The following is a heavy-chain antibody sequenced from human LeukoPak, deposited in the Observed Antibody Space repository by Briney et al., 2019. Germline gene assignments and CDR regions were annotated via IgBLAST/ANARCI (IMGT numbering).Heavy chain of an antibody. D-gene: IGHD4-17*01. CDR3: ARLTTTVSTPFDY. CDR2: ISSSSSYI. Sequence: GGSLRLSCAASRSTFSINNMNWVRQAPGKGLEWVSSISSSSSYIYYADSVKGRFTISRDNAKNSLYLQKNSLRAEDTAVYYCARLTTTVSTPFDYWGQGTLVTVSS. V-gene: IGHV3-21*01. CDR1: RSTFSINN. J-gene: IGHJ4*02.